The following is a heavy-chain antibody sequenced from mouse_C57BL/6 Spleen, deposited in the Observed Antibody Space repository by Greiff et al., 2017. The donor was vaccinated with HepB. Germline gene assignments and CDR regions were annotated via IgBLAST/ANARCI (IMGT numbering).Heavy chain of an antibody. Sequence: EVQRVESGGGLVKPGGSLKLSCAASGFTFSDYGMHWVRQAPEKGLEWVAYISSGSSTIYYADTVKGRFTISRDNDKKTLFLQMNSLRNEDTAMYYCARDGSYAMDDWGQGTSVTVAS. V-gene: IGHV5-17*01. CDR1: GFTFSDYG. CDR3: ARDGSYAMDD. D-gene: IGHD1-1*02. J-gene: IGHJ4*01. CDR2: ISSGSSTI.